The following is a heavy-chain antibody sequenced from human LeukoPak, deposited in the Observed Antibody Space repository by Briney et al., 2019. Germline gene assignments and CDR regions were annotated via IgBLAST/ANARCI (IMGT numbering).Heavy chain of an antibody. J-gene: IGHJ4*02. CDR1: GYTFTSYD. V-gene: IGHV1-8*03. CDR3: ARGKRKYYYGSGTESASDY. D-gene: IGHD3-10*01. CDR2: MNPDSGNI. Sequence: ASVKASCKASGYTFTSYDINWVRQATGQGLEWMGWMNPDSGNIGYAQKFQGRVTITRNTSISTAYMELSSLGSEDTAVYYCARGKRKYYYGSGTESASDYWGQGTLVTVSS.